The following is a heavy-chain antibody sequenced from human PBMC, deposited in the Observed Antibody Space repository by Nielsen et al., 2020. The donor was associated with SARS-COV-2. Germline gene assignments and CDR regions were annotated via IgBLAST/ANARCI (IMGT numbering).Heavy chain of an antibody. CDR3: TRTLGIQLWSSYYGMDV. V-gene: IGHV3-49*04. D-gene: IGHD5-18*01. CDR2: IRSKAYGGTI. Sequence: GESLKISCIVSGFTFGDYAMSWVRQAPGKGLEWVGFIRSKAYGGTIEYAASVKGRFTISRDDSKSIAYLQMNSLKTEDTAVYYCTRTLGIQLWSSYYGMDVWGQGTTVTVSS. CDR1: GFTFGDYA. J-gene: IGHJ6*02.